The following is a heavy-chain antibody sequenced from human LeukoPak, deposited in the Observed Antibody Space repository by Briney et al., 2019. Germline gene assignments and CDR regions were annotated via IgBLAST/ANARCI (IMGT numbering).Heavy chain of an antibody. CDR2: IYYSGST. CDR1: GGSISSSSYY. CDR3: ARDAVGARGYYGMDV. V-gene: IGHV4-39*07. J-gene: IGHJ6*02. D-gene: IGHD1-26*01. Sequence: PSETLSLTCTVSGGSISSSSYYWGWIRQPPGKGLEWIGSIYYSGSTYYNPSLKSRVTISVDTSKNQFSLKLSSVTAADTAVYYCARDAVGARGYYGMDVWGQGTTVTVSS.